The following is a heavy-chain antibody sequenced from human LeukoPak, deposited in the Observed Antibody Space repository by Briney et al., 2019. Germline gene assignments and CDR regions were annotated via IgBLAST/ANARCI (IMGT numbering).Heavy chain of an antibody. D-gene: IGHD3-22*01. CDR1: GFTFSSYW. Sequence: GGSLRLSCAASGFTFSSYWMSWVRQAPGKGLEGVANIKQDGSEKYYVDSVKGRFTISRDNAKNSLYLQMNSLRAEDTAVYYCARGDRGYYASSGFDYWGQGTLVTVSS. J-gene: IGHJ4*02. V-gene: IGHV3-7*01. CDR3: ARGDRGYYASSGFDY. CDR2: IKQDGSEK.